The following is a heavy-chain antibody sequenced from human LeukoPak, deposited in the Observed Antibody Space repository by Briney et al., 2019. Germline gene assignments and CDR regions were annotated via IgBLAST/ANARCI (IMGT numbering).Heavy chain of an antibody. J-gene: IGHJ3*02. CDR1: GYTFTSYG. CDR3: ARGSGSYYMDAFDI. CDR2: ISAYNGNT. Sequence: GASVKVSCKASGYTFTSYGISWVRQAPGQGLGWMGWISAYNGNTNYAQKLQGRVTMTTDTSTSTAYMELRSLRSDDTAVYYCARGSGSYYMDAFDIWGQGTMVTVSS. V-gene: IGHV1-18*01. D-gene: IGHD1-26*01.